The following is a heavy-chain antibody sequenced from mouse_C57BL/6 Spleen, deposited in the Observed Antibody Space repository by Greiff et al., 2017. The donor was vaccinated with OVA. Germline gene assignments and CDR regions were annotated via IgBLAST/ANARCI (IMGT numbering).Heavy chain of an antibody. J-gene: IGHJ2*01. Sequence: EVQLQESGPGLVKPSQSLSLTCSVTGYSITSGYYWNWIRQFPGNKLEWMGYISYDGSNNYNPSLKNRISITRDTSKNQFFLKLNSVTTEDTATYYCARERWYLDYWGQGTTLTVSS. V-gene: IGHV3-6*01. CDR2: ISYDGSN. D-gene: IGHD2-3*01. CDR1: GYSITSGYY. CDR3: ARERWYLDY.